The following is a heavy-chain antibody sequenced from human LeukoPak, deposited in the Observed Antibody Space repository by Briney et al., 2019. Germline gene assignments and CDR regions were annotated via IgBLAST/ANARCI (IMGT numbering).Heavy chain of an antibody. V-gene: IGHV1-2*02. D-gene: IGHD4-23*01. Sequence: ASVKVSCKASGYTFTGYYMHWVRQAPGQGLEWMGWINPNSGGTNYAQKFQGRVTMTRDTSISTAYMDLSRLRSDDTAMYYCARVSRGNSVGGDYWGQGTLVTVSS. CDR3: ARVSRGNSVGGDY. CDR2: INPNSGGT. J-gene: IGHJ4*02. CDR1: GYTFTGYY.